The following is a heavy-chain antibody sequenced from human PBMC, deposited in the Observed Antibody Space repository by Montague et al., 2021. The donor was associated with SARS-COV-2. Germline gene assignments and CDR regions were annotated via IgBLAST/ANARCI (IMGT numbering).Heavy chain of an antibody. V-gene: IGHV3-33*08. Sequence: SLRLSCAASGSTFSSYDMHWVRQAPGKGLEWVAVIWYDGSNQYYXDSXKGRFTISRDNSKNTLYLQMNSLRAEDTAVYYCAREYSAPRWFGEYNRYGMDVWGQGTTVTVSS. CDR2: IWYDGSNQ. J-gene: IGHJ6*02. CDR1: GSTFSSYD. CDR3: AREYSAPRWFGEYNRYGMDV. D-gene: IGHD3-10*01.